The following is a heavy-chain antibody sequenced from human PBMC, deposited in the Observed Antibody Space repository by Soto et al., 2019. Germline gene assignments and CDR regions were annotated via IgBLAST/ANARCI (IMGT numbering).Heavy chain of an antibody. CDR3: ARERFGYSYDLGKTRNAFDI. J-gene: IGHJ3*02. CDR1: GDSVSSNSAA. CDR2: TYYRSKWYN. Sequence: SQTLSLTCAISGDSVSSNSAAWNWIRQSPSRGLEWLGRTYYRSKWYNDYAVSVKSRITINPDTSKNQFSLQLNSVTPEDTAVYYCARERFGYSYDLGKTRNAFDIWGQGTMVTVSS. V-gene: IGHV6-1*01. D-gene: IGHD5-18*01.